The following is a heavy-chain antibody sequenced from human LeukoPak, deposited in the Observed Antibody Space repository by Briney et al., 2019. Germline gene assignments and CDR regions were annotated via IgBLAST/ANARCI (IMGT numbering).Heavy chain of an antibody. V-gene: IGHV3-48*01. D-gene: IGHD2-2*01. Sequence: PGGSLRLSCAASGFTFSSYSMNWVRQAPGKGLEWVSYISSSSSTIYCADSVKGRFTISRDNAKNSLYLQMNSLRAEDTAVYYCAREGPGGIVVVPAARSRDLWSGYSFDYWGQGTLVTVSS. CDR2: ISSSSSTI. CDR3: AREGPGGIVVVPAARSRDLWSGYSFDY. CDR1: GFTFSSYS. J-gene: IGHJ4*02.